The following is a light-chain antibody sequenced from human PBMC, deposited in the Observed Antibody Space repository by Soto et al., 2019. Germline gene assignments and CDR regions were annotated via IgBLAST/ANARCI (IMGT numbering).Light chain of an antibody. V-gene: IGKV3-15*01. J-gene: IGKJ4*01. CDR3: QQYNNWPRAT. CDR2: RTS. CDR1: QSISSN. Sequence: EILMTQSPATLSVSPGERATLSCRASQSISSNLAWYQQKPGQAPRLLMFRTSSRATGFPARFSGSGSGTEFNLTISSLQSEDFGVYYCQQYNNWPRATVGGGTKVDIK.